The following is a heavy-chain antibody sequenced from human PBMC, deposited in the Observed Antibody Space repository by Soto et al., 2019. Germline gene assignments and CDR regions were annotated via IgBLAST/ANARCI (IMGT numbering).Heavy chain of an antibody. CDR2: MYYSGSS. CDR3: ATLRTGYFQTDAFDI. D-gene: IGHD3-9*01. CDR1: GDSISSDNW. Sequence: QVQLQESGPGLVKPSGTLSLTCAVSGDSISSDNWWTWVRQSPGKGLGWIGEMYYSGSSNYNPSLKSRVTRSMDKSKNHFSLYLSSVTAAEPAGYYCATLRTGYFQTDAFDIWGQGTMVTAS. J-gene: IGHJ3*02. V-gene: IGHV4-4*02.